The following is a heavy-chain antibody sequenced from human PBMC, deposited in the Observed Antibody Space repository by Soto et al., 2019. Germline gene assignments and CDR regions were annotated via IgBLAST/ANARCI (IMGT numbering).Heavy chain of an antibody. CDR1: GFTFSSYA. J-gene: IGHJ6*02. CDR2: ISGSGGST. D-gene: IGHD3-16*01. V-gene: IGHV3-23*01. Sequence: EVQLLESGGGLVQPGGSLRLSCAASGFTFSSYAMSWVRQAPGKGLEWVSAISGSGGSTYYADSVKGRFTISRDNSKITLYLQMNSLRAEDTAVYYCAKLGSKYYYYYGMDVWGQGTTVTVSS. CDR3: AKLGSKYYYYYGMDV.